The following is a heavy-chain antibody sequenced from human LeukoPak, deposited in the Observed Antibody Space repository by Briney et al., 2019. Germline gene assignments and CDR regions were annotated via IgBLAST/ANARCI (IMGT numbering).Heavy chain of an antibody. D-gene: IGHD2-2*01. V-gene: IGHV3-23*01. J-gene: IGHJ4*02. CDR3: PKAHCSSTSCSRADN. CDR1: GVTFTRNA. CDR2: IDGSGGTT. Sequence: GGSLRLSRAASGVTFTRNAMAWVRQAPGKGLEWVSAIDGSGGTTFYADSVKGRVTISRVQSTNTVYLQMNSLRADDTAVYYCPKAHCSSTSCSRADNWGQGTLVTVSS.